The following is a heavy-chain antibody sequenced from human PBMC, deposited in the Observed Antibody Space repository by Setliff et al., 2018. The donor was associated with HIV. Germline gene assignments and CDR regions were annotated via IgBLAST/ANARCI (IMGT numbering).Heavy chain of an antibody. V-gene: IGHV4-31*03. D-gene: IGHD3-10*01. CDR1: GGSIMSDGYY. CDR3: AGMFFYGSGSKSDFDY. CDR2: IYNRGYT. J-gene: IGHJ4*02. Sequence: SETLSLTCTVSGGSIMSDGYYWNWLRQRPGKGLEWIGYIYNRGYTYYNPSLKSRVTTSIDTSQNQFSLRLSSVTVADTAVYYCAGMFFYGSGSKSDFDYWGQGTQVTVSS.